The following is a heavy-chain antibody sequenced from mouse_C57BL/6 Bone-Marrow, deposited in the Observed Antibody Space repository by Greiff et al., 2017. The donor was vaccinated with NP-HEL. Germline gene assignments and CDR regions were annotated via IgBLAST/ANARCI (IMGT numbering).Heavy chain of an antibody. CDR1: GFSLTSYG. Sequence: VQLQESGPGLVQPSQSLSITCTVSGFSLTSYGVHWVRQSPGKGLEWLGVIWSGGSTDYNAAFISRLSISKDKSKSQVFFKMNSLQADDTAIYYCARHRGDFDVWGTGTTVTVSS. J-gene: IGHJ1*03. CDR3: ARHRGDFDV. CDR2: IWSGGST. V-gene: IGHV2-2*01.